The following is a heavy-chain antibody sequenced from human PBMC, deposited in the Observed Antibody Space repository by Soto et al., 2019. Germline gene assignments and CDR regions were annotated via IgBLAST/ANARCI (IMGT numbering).Heavy chain of an antibody. V-gene: IGHV3-21*01. CDR2: ISSSGTYI. D-gene: IGHD3-10*01. CDR3: AREGNYHEF. CDR1: GFPFGIYT. J-gene: IGHJ4*02. Sequence: GGSLRLSCETSGFPFGIYTMNWVRQAPGKGLEWVSSISSSGTYIDYADSVEGRFAISRDDAKNSVFLEMTSLRVDDSAVYYCAREGNYHEFWGQGTLVTVSS.